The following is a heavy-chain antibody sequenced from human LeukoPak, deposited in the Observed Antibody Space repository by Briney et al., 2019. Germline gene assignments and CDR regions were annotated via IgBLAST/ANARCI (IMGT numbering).Heavy chain of an antibody. CDR2: ISYDGSNK. CDR3: AKDYGTYYYDSSGYCDY. V-gene: IGHV3-30*18. CDR1: GFTFSSYG. D-gene: IGHD3-22*01. J-gene: IGHJ4*02. Sequence: PGGSLRLSCAASGFTFSSYGMHWVRQAPGNGLEWVAVISYDGSNKYYADSVKGRFTISRDNSKNTLYLQMNSLRAEDTAVYYCAKDYGTYYYDSSGYCDYWGQGTLVTVSS.